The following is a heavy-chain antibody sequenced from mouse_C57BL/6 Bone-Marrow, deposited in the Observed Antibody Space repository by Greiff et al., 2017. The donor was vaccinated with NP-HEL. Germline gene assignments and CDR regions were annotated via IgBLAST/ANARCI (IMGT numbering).Heavy chain of an antibody. V-gene: IGHV5-2*01. CDR1: EYEFPSHD. J-gene: IGHJ4*01. Sequence: EVQLVESGGGLVQPGESLKLSCESNEYEFPSHDMSWVRKTPEKRLELVAAINSDGGSTYYPDTMERRFLISRDNTKKTLYLQMSSLRSEDTALYYCAREKSTMVTTHYAMDYWGQGTSVTVSS. CDR3: AREKSTMVTTHYAMDY. D-gene: IGHD2-1*01. CDR2: INSDGGST.